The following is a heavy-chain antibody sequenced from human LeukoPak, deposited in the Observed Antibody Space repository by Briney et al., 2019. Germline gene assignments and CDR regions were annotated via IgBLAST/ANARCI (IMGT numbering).Heavy chain of an antibody. V-gene: IGHV4-61*01. J-gene: IGHJ4*02. D-gene: IGHD5-24*01. CDR2: IYYSGST. Sequence: SETLSLTCTVSGGSLSITSYYWGWIRQPPGKGLEWIGYIYYSGSTNYNPSLKSRVTISVDTSRNQFSLKLSSVTAADTAVYYCARGDRRDGYNLVYWGQGTLVTVSS. CDR1: GGSLSITSYY. CDR3: ARGDRRDGYNLVY.